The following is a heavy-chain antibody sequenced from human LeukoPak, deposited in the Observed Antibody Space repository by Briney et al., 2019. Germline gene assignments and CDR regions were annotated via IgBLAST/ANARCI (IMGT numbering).Heavy chain of an antibody. D-gene: IGHD6-6*01. J-gene: IGHJ4*02. CDR2: IKEDGSVK. CDR1: GFSFSSAL. Sequence: GGSLRLSCAASGFSFSSALMTWVRQAPGKGLEWLANIKEDGSVKNYVDSVRGRFSISRDNAENSLYLQMNSLRPEDTAFYYCARGAGYSSSSAPFDLWGQGTLVTVS. CDR3: ARGAGYSSSSAPFDL. V-gene: IGHV3-7*03.